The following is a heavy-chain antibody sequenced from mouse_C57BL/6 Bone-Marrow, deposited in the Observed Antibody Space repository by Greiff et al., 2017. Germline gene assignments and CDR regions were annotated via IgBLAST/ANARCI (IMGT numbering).Heavy chain of an antibody. CDR2: ISYDGSN. D-gene: IGHD2-4*01. V-gene: IGHV3-6*01. J-gene: IGHJ2*01. CDR1: GYSITSGYY. CDR3: ARERDYYDYYSFDY. Sequence: EVQLVESGPGLVKPSQSLSLTCSVTGYSITSGYYWNWIRQFPGNKLEWMGYISYDGSNNYNPSLKNRISITRDTSKNQFFLKLKSVTTEDTATYYCARERDYYDYYSFDYWGQGTTLTVSS.